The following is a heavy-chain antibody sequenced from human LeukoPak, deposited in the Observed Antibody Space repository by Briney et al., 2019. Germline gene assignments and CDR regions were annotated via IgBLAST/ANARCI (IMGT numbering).Heavy chain of an antibody. CDR1: GFTFDDYA. D-gene: IGHD3-22*01. V-gene: IGHV3-43*02. CDR3: AKSLRPYYYDSSGYDY. CDR2: ISGDGGST. Sequence: PGRSLRLSCAASGFTFDDYAMHWVRQAPGKGLEWVSLISGDGGSTYYADSVKGRFTISRDNSKNSLYLQMNSLRTEDTALYYCAKSLRPYYYDSSGYDYWGQGTLVTVSS. J-gene: IGHJ4*02.